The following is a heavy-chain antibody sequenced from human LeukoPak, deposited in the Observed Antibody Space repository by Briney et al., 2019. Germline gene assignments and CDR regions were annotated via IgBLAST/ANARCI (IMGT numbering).Heavy chain of an antibody. D-gene: IGHD1-14*01. CDR3: ARGYNPNWFDP. J-gene: IGHJ5*02. CDR1: GGSISSGGYS. Sequence: SQTLSLTCAVSGGSISSGGYSWSWIRQPPGKGLEWIGYIYHSGSTHYNPSLKSRVTISVDRSKNQFSLKLSSVTAADTAVYYCARGYNPNWFDPWGQGTLVTVSS. V-gene: IGHV4-30-2*01. CDR2: IYHSGST.